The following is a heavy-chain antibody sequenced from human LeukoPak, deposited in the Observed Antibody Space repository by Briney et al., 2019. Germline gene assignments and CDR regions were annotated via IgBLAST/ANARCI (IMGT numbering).Heavy chain of an antibody. Sequence: GGSLRLSCAASGFTFSTYYMSWVRQAPGKGLEWGASINQDGSEKYYVDSMKGRFTISRDNAKNSLYLQLNSLRVEDTAVYYCATVLPGRPNDNWGQGTLVTVSS. CDR1: GFTFSTYY. V-gene: IGHV3-7*01. J-gene: IGHJ4*02. D-gene: IGHD1-1*01. CDR3: ATVLPGRPNDN. CDR2: INQDGSEK.